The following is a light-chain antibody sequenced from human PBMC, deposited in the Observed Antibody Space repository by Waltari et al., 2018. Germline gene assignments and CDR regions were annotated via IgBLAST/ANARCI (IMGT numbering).Light chain of an antibody. V-gene: IGLV3-1*01. CDR2: QDT. CDR3: QAWVSTITSAV. CDR1: NLGEKY. J-gene: IGLJ1*01. Sequence: SYELPQPPSVSVSPGQTATIPCSGANLGEKYACGYQQKPGQSPIMVTYQDTKRPSGIPERFSASNSGNTATLTISGTQPMDEAYYYCQAWVSTITSAVFGPGTKVTVL.